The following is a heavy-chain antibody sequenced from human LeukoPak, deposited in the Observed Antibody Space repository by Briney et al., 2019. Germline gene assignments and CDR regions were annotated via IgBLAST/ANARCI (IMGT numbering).Heavy chain of an antibody. D-gene: IGHD1-26*01. CDR3: AREWELPALQH. J-gene: IGHJ1*01. CDR2: INPNSGGT. Sequence: GASVKVSCXASGYTFTVYYMHWVRQARGQGLEWMGWINPNSGGTNYAQKFQGRVTMTRDTSISTAYMELSRLRSDDTAVYYCAREWELPALQHWGQGTLVTVSS. V-gene: IGHV1-2*02. CDR1: GYTFTVYY.